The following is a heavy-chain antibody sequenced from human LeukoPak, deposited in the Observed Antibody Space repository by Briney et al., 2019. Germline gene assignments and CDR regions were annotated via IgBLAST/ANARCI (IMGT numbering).Heavy chain of an antibody. D-gene: IGHD2-2*01. CDR1: GFTFSSYG. J-gene: IGHJ4*02. CDR2: IPYDGSNK. Sequence: GRSLRLSCAASGFTFSSYGMHWVRQAPGKGLEWVASIPYDGSNKYYADSVKGRFTISRDNSKNTLYLQMNSLRPEDTAVYYCARKGCSSTTCYIDYWGQGTLLTVSS. V-gene: IGHV3-30*03. CDR3: ARKGCSSTTCYIDY.